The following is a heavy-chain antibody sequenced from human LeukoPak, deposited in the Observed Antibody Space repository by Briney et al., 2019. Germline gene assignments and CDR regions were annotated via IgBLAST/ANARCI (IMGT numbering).Heavy chain of an antibody. Sequence: GGSLRLSCAASGFTVSSNYMSWVRQAPGKGLEWVSVIYSGGSTYYADSVKGRFTISRDNSKNTLYLQMNSLRAEDTAVYYCAKKLSSSPLWYQTALDYWGQGTLVTVSS. J-gene: IGHJ4*02. D-gene: IGHD6-6*01. V-gene: IGHV3-53*01. CDR3: AKKLSSSPLWYQTALDY. CDR2: IYSGGST. CDR1: GFTVSSNY.